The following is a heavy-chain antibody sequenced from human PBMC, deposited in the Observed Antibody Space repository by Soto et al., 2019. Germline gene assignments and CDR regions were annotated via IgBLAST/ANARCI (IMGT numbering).Heavy chain of an antibody. CDR2: MNPNTGNT. J-gene: IGHJ6*02. CDR1: GYTFNSYD. Sequence: ASVKVSCKASGYTFNSYDINWVREATGQGLEWMGWMNPNTGNTDYAQKFHGRVTMTRNTSISTAYMELTSLRSEDTAVYYCSRSNAWTTNYLHHGMDVWGQGNTVTVSS. D-gene: IGHD1-7*01. CDR3: SRSNAWTTNYLHHGMDV. V-gene: IGHV1-8*02.